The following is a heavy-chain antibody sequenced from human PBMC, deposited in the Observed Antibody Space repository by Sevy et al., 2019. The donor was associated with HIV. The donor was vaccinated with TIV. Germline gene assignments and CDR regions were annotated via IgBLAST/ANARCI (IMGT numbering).Heavy chain of an antibody. D-gene: IGHD5-18*01. CDR3: ARQSGVLDVDTSMPDAFDI. J-gene: IGHJ3*02. CDR1: GFTFSSYW. V-gene: IGHV3-7*01. Sequence: GGSLRLSCAASGFTFSSYWMSWVRQAPGKGLEWVDNIKQDGSEKYYVDSVKGRFSISGDNAKHSRYRQMNSLRVEDTAMYYCARQSGVLDVDTSMPDAFDIWGQGTMVTVSS. CDR2: IKQDGSEK.